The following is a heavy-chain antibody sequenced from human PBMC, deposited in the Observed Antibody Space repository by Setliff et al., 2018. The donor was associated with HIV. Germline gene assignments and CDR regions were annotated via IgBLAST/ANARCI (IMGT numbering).Heavy chain of an antibody. CDR2: IYTSGST. CDR3: ARGRRSSGWYVYH. D-gene: IGHD6-19*01. J-gene: IGHJ4*02. Sequence: TLSLPCTVSGGSISSGSYYWSWIRQPAGKGLEWIGHIYTSGSTNYNPSLKSRVTISVDTSTNQFSLKLSSVTAADTAVYYCARGRRSSGWYVYHWGQGTPVTVSS. V-gene: IGHV4-61*09. CDR1: GGSISSGSYY.